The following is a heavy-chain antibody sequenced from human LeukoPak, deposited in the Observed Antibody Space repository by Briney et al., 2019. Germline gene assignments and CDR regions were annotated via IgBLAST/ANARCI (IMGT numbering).Heavy chain of an antibody. CDR3: ARDGDGNLDH. V-gene: IGHV3-48*01. J-gene: IGHJ4*02. CDR1: GFTLSGYN. D-gene: IGHD1-14*01. CDR2: ISYSGSTK. Sequence: GGSLRLSCAASGFTLSGYNMNWVRQAPGKGLEWISFISYSGSTKYYTDSVKGRFTISRDNAKNSVYLQMNSLRVEDTTVYYCARDGDGNLDHWGQGTLVTVSS.